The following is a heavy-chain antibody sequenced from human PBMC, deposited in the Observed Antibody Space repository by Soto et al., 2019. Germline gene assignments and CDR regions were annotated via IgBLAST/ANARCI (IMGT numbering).Heavy chain of an antibody. D-gene: IGHD6-19*01. CDR1: GYSFTGYR. Sequence: GAPVKVSRKAAGYSFTGYRGGRRRQAPGQGLEWMGWISAYNGNTNYAQKLQGRVTMTTDTSTSTAYMELRSLRSDDTAVYYYESPVAGKGGFDYWGQGLPVT. CDR3: ESPVAGKGGFDY. J-gene: IGHJ4*02. CDR2: ISAYNGNT. V-gene: IGHV1-18*01.